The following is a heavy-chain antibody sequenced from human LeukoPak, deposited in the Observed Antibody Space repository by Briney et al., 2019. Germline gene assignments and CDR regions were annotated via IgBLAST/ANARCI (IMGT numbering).Heavy chain of an antibody. J-gene: IGHJ4*02. CDR3: ARSGVDTYGLQASGDFDY. D-gene: IGHD5-18*01. CDR1: GYTFTGYY. Sequence: EASVKVSCKASGYTFTGYYVHWVRQAPGQGLEWMGRTSPNSGDTNYAQKFQGRVTMTRDTSSSAAYMELSRLRSDDTAVYYCARSGVDTYGLQASGDFDYWGQGILVTVSS. CDR2: TSPNSGDT. V-gene: IGHV1-2*06.